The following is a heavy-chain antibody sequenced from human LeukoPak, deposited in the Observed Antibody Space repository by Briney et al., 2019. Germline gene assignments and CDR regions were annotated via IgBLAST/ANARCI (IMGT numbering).Heavy chain of an antibody. V-gene: IGHV1-46*01. D-gene: IGHD6-19*01. Sequence: ASVKVSCKASGYTFTSYYMHWMRQAPGQGLEWMGIINPSGGSTSYAQKFQGRVTMTRDTSTSTVYMELSSLRSEDTAFYYCAKDNRRHYTSGPNPDSLHWGQGALVTVSS. J-gene: IGHJ4*02. CDR1: GYTFTSYY. CDR2: INPSGGST. CDR3: AKDNRRHYTSGPNPDSLH.